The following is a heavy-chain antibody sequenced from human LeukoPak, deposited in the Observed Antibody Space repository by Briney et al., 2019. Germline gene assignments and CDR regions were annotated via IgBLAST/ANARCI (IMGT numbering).Heavy chain of an antibody. J-gene: IGHJ1*01. CDR1: GFTFSSYS. CDR2: ISSSSSYI. V-gene: IGHV3-21*01. Sequence: GGSLRLSCAASGFTFSSYSMNWVRQAPGKGLEWVSSISSSSSYIYYADSVKGRFTISRDNAKNSLYLQMNSLRAEDTAVYYSARDRAAARAEYFQHWGQGTLVTVSS. CDR3: ARDRAAARAEYFQH. D-gene: IGHD6-25*01.